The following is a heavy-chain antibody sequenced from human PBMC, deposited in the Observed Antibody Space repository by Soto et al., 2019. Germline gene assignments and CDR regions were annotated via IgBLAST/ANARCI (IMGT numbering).Heavy chain of an antibody. V-gene: IGHV1-18*01. D-gene: IGHD2-2*01. CDR3: ARFTDGEYCSSGTCYSNY. Sequence: ASVKVSCKASGYTFIRYGITWVRQAPGQGLEWMGWISTNNGNTNYAQKFQGRVTMTADTSTSTAYMELLNLRSDDTAMYYCARFTDGEYCSSGTCYSNYWGQGTLVTVSS. J-gene: IGHJ4*02. CDR1: GYTFIRYG. CDR2: ISTNNGNT.